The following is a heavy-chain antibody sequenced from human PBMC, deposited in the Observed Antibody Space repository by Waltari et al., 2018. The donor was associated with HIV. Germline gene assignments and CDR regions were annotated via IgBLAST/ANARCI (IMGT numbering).Heavy chain of an antibody. CDR3: ARDQDYYDSSGYTSYAFDI. CDR2: NYRSGNT. J-gene: IGHJ3*02. CDR1: ASSFSRNSY. D-gene: IGHD3-22*01. Sequence: QVLLQESGARLVKSSETLSLTCTVPASSFSRNSYWGWIRHATGKGLEWIGRNYRSGNTYDNPSFKTRVIISVNMSKNQYSLKLSSWTAAETVVYYCARDQDYYDSSGYTSYAFDIWGRGTMIIVSS. V-gene: IGHV4-38-2*02.